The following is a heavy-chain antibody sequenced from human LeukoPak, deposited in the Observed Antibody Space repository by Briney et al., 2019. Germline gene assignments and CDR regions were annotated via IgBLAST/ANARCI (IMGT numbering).Heavy chain of an antibody. CDR2: ISSSSSTI. J-gene: IGHJ3*02. CDR1: GFTFSSYS. V-gene: IGHV3-48*01. Sequence: GGSLRLSCAASGFTFSSYSMNWVRQAPGKGLEWVSYISSSSSTIYYADSVKGRFTISRDNAKNSLYLQMNSLRAEDTAVYYCARINSKNWGAFDIWGQGTMVTVSS. CDR3: ARINSKNWGAFDI. D-gene: IGHD3-16*01.